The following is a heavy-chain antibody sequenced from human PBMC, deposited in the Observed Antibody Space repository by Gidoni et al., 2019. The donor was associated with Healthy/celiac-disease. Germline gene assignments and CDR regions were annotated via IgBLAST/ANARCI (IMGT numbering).Heavy chain of an antibody. Sequence: QVQLQESGPGLVKPSETLSLTCTVSGGSISSYYWSWIRQPPGKGLEWIGYIYYSGSTNYHPSLKSRVTISVDTSKNQFSLKLSSVTAADTAVYYCAREHRAEQLDYWGQGTLVTVSS. J-gene: IGHJ4*02. V-gene: IGHV4-59*01. CDR2: IYYSGST. D-gene: IGHD6-13*01. CDR1: GGSISSYY. CDR3: AREHRAEQLDY.